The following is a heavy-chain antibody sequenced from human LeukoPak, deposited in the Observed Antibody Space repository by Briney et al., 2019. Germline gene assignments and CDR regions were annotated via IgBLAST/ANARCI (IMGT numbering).Heavy chain of an antibody. CDR1: GGTFSSYA. CDR2: IIPILGIA. D-gene: IGHD6-13*01. J-gene: IGHJ4*02. CDR3: ARMAVAAAGSFDY. V-gene: IGHV1-69*04. Sequence: SVKVSCKASGGTFSSYAIRWVRQAPGQGLEWMRRIIPILGIANYAQKFQGRVTITADKSTSTAYLQLSSLRSEDTAVYYCARMAVAAAGSFDYWGQGTLVTVSS.